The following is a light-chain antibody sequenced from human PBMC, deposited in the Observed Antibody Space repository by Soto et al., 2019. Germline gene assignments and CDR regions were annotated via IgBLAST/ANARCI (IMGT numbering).Light chain of an antibody. Sequence: QSVLTQPPSVSGAPGQRVTISCTGSSSNIGAGYDVYWYQQLPGTAPKLLICGNSNRPSGVPDRFSGSKSGTSAFLAITGLQAEDEADYYCQSYDSSLSAGVFGGGTKLTVL. CDR2: GNS. CDR3: QSYDSSLSAGV. J-gene: IGLJ3*02. V-gene: IGLV1-40*01. CDR1: SSNIGAGYD.